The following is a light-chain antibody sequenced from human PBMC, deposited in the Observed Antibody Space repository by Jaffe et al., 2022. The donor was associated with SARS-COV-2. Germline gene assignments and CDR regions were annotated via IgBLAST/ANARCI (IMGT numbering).Light chain of an antibody. CDR1: QTIGNS. V-gene: IGKV3-11*01. J-gene: IGKJ4*01. CDR3: QPRSTWAVT. Sequence: DIVLTQSPATLSLSPGEGATLSCRASQTIGNSLAWYQHRPGQAPRLLIYDTSSRATGIPARFSGSGSGTDFTLTISSLEPDDFAVYYCQPRSTWAVTFGGGTKVEIK. CDR2: DTS.